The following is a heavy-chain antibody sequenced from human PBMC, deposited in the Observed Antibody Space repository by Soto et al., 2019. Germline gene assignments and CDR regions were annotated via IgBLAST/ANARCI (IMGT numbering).Heavy chain of an antibody. D-gene: IGHD2-2*01. V-gene: IGHV4-30-2*01. J-gene: IGHJ5*02. Sequence: SETLSLTCAVSGDTISTGGYSWAWIRQPPGKALEWIGYIYHSGSTYYNPSLKSRVTISVDRSKNQFSLKLSSVTAADTAVYYCARVPDRWGQGTLVTVSS. CDR3: ARVPDR. CDR1: GDTISTGGYS. CDR2: IYHSGST.